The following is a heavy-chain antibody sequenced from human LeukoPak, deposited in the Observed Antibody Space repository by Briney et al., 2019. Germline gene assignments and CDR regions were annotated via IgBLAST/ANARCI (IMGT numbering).Heavy chain of an antibody. CDR1: GFTFSSYA. CDR2: ISASGAST. CDR3: ARRTPGYCSGGSCYAFQH. D-gene: IGHD2-15*01. J-gene: IGHJ1*01. V-gene: IGHV3-23*01. Sequence: GGSLRLSCAASGFTFSSYAMTWVRQAPGKGLDWVSSISASGASTYYADSVKGRFTISRDNAKNSLYLQMNSLRAEDTAVYFCARRTPGYCSGGSCYAFQHWGQGTLVTVSS.